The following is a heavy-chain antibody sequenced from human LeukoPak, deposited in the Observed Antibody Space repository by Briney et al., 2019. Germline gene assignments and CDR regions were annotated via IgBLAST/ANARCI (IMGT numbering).Heavy chain of an antibody. J-gene: IGHJ4*02. CDR3: ARSYYYDYRQIDY. Sequence: SVTLSLTCTVSGDSISTSSYYWGWIRQPPGKGLEWLGSIYYSGSTYYNPSLKSRVTISVDTSKNQFSLNLCSVTAADTAVFYCARSYYYDYRQIDYWGQGTLVTVSS. CDR2: IYYSGST. D-gene: IGHD3-22*01. CDR1: GDSISTSSYY. V-gene: IGHV4-39*01.